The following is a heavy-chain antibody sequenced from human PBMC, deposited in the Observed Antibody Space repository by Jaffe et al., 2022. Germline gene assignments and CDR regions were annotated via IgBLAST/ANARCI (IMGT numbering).Heavy chain of an antibody. Sequence: QVQLQESGPGLVKPSGTLSLTCAVSGGSISSSNWWSWVRQPPGKGLEWIGEIYHSGSTNYNPSLKSRVTISVDKSKNQFSLKLSSVTAADTAVYYCARDRYCTSTSCSLSFRIFDYWGQGTLVTVSS. D-gene: IGHD2-2*01. CDR3: ARDRYCTSTSCSLSFRIFDY. J-gene: IGHJ4*02. V-gene: IGHV4-4*02. CDR1: GGSISSSNW. CDR2: IYHSGST.